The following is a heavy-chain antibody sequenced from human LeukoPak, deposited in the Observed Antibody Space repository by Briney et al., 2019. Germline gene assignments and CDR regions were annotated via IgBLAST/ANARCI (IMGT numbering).Heavy chain of an antibody. CDR2: IYSAGSS. V-gene: IGHV3-66*01. D-gene: IGHD6-13*01. J-gene: IGHJ4*02. CDR1: GFSVSNNY. CDR3: ARSSSPWLDY. Sequence: GGSLRLSCEASGFSVSNNYMSWVRQAPGKGLEWVSVIYSAGSSLYAESVKGRFTISRDNAKNTLYLQMNSLRAEDTAVYYCARSSSPWLDYWGQGTLVTVSS.